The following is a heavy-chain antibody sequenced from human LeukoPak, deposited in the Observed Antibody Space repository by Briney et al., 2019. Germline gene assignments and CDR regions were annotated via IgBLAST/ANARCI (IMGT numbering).Heavy chain of an antibody. V-gene: IGHV4-39*02. D-gene: IGHD3-3*01. CDR2: IYYSGST. J-gene: IGHJ5*02. CDR1: GGSISSSSYY. CDR3: ARDFWSGYGPRSKWFDP. Sequence: SETLSLTCTVSGGSISSSSYYWGWIRQPPGQGLEWIGSIYYSGSTYYNPSLKSRVTIYVDTSKNQFYLKLSSVTAADTAVYYCARDFWSGYGPRSKWFDPWGQGTLVTVSS.